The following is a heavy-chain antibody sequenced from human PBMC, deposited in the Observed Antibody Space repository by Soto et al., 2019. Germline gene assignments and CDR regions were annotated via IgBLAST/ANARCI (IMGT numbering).Heavy chain of an antibody. V-gene: IGHV3-48*02. CDR3: ARWRVPAAIGTDGMDV. D-gene: IGHD2-2*01. CDR2: ISSSSSTI. J-gene: IGHJ6*02. Sequence: GGSLRLSCAASGFTFSSYSTNWVRQAPGKGLEWVSYISSSSSTIYYADSVKGRFTISRDNAKNSLYLQMNSLRDEDTAVYYCARWRVPAAIGTDGMDVWGQGTTVTVSS. CDR1: GFTFSSYS.